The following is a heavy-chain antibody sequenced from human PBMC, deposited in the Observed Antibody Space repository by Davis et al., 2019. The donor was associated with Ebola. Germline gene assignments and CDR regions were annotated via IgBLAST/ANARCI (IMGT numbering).Heavy chain of an antibody. CDR3: ARAPNYDVLTGTSSYYFDY. CDR1: GYTFTSSG. D-gene: IGHD3-9*01. V-gene: IGHV1-18*04. J-gene: IGHJ4*02. CDR2: ISGFNTNT. Sequence: ASVKVSCKSSGYTFTSSGLVWVRQAPRLGLEWMGWISGFNTNTNFAQKFQGRVTVSKDTSTNTAYMDLRSLTSDDTAIYYCARAPNYDVLTGTSSYYFDYWGQGTLVTVSS.